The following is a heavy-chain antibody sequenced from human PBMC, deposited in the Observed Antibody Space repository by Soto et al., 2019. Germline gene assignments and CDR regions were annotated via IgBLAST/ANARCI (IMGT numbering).Heavy chain of an antibody. CDR1: GGTFSSYT. J-gene: IGHJ3*02. V-gene: IGHV1-69*02. CDR3: ARARFVEGGDDAFDI. Sequence: ASVKVSCKASGGTFSSYTISWVRQAPGQGLEWMGRIIPILGIANYAQKFQGRVTITADKSTSTAYMELSSLRSEDTAVYYCARARFVEGGDDAFDIWGQGTMVTVSS. D-gene: IGHD3-10*01. CDR2: IIPILGIA.